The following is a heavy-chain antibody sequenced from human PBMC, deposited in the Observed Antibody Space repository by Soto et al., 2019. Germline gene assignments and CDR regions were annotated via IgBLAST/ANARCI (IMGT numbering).Heavy chain of an antibody. V-gene: IGHV3-23*01. CDR3: AKSPGGYYSFDI. J-gene: IGHJ3*02. Sequence: PGGSLRLSCAASGFTFSTYAMNWVRQAPGKGLEWVSGISGSGDSTYYADSVKGRFTVSRDNSKNTLYLQMNSLRAEDTAVYFCAKSPGGYYSFDIWGQGTMVTVSS. CDR2: ISGSGDST. CDR1: GFTFSTYA. D-gene: IGHD3-3*01.